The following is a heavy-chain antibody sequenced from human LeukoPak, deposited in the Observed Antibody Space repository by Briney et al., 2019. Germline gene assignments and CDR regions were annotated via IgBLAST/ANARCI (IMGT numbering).Heavy chain of an antibody. V-gene: IGHV4-39*01. CDR1: GGSISSSSYY. CDR2: IYYTGST. Sequence: SETLSLTCTVSGGSISSSSYYWGWIRQPPGKGLEWIGSIYYTGSTDNNPSLKCRVTISVDTSKNQFSLKLSSVTAADTAVYYCARQGIYSSGWYAGYYFDYWGRGTLVTVSS. CDR3: ARQGIYSSGWYAGYYFDY. J-gene: IGHJ4*02. D-gene: IGHD6-19*01.